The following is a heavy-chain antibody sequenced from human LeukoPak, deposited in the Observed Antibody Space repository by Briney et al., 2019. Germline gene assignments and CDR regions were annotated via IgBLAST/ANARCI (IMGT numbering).Heavy chain of an antibody. Sequence: PGGSLRLSWAASGFNFDDYAMHWVRQAPGKGLEWVSLISGDGGDTYYADSVKGRFTISRDNSKNSLYLQMDSLRTGDTALYYCAKDKNTQNFHYGMDVWGQGTTVTVSS. CDR2: ISGDGGDT. D-gene: IGHD2-2*02. J-gene: IGHJ6*02. V-gene: IGHV3-43*02. CDR1: GFNFDDYA. CDR3: AKDKNTQNFHYGMDV.